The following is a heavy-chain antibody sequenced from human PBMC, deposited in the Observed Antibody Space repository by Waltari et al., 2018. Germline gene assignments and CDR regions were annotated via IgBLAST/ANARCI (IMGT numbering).Heavy chain of an antibody. CDR1: GFTVSGTY. V-gene: IGHV3-53*01. CDR3: ARGESFGVRASDAFDI. D-gene: IGHD3-16*01. J-gene: IGHJ3*02. CDR2: IYSGGST. Sequence: VQLVESGGGVVQPGRSVRLSCAASGFTVSGTYMSWVRQAPGKGLEWVSVIYSGGSTYYADSVKGRFTISRDNSKNTLYLQMNSLRAEDTAVYYCARGESFGVRASDAFDIWGQGTMVTVSS.